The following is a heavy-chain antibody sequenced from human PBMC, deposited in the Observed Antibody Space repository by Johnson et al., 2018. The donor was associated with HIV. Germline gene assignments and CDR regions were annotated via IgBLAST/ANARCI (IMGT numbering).Heavy chain of an antibody. D-gene: IGHD3-9*01. J-gene: IGHJ3*02. CDR2: IRGNGGST. Sequence: VQLVESGGGLVKPGGSLRLSCAASGFTFSDYYMSWIRQAPGKGLEWVSAIRGNGGSTYYADSVKGRFTISRDTSKNTLYLQMNSLRAEDTAVYYCAKDRPPGLTGYYDAFDIWGQGTMVTVSS. V-gene: IGHV3-23*04. CDR3: AKDRPPGLTGYYDAFDI. CDR1: GFTFSDYY.